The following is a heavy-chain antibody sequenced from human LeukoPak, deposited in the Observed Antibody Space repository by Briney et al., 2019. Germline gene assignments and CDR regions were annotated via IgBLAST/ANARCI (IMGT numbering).Heavy chain of an antibody. CDR1: GFTFTSYW. Sequence: GGSLRLSCAASGFTFTSYWMHWVRQTPGKGLVWVSRINSDGSSTRYADSVKGRFTISRDNAKNTLYLQMTSLRAEDTAVYFCARDHPVRGVMIPFDYWGQGTRVTVSS. CDR2: INSDGSST. D-gene: IGHD3-10*01. CDR3: ARDHPVRGVMIPFDY. J-gene: IGHJ4*02. V-gene: IGHV3-74*01.